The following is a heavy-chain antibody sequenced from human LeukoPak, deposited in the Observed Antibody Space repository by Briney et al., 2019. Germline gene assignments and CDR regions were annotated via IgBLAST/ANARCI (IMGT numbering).Heavy chain of an antibody. V-gene: IGHV3-48*03. D-gene: IGHD3-10*02. J-gene: IGHJ6*04. CDR1: GFSFSSYE. Sequence: GGSLRLSCAASGFSFSSYEMNWVRRAPGKGLEWISYINSNGRNIDYADSVRGRFTISRDNAKNSLFLQMNSLRAEDTAVYYCAELGITMIGGVWGKGTTVTISS. CDR3: AELGITMIGGV. CDR2: INSNGRNI.